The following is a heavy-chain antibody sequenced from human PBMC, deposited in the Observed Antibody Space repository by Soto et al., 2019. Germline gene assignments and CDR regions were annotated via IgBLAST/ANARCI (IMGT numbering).Heavy chain of an antibody. CDR1: GGSVSSGSYY. CDR3: ARANYARNAFDI. CDR2: IYYSGST. V-gene: IGHV4-61*01. D-gene: IGHD1-7*01. J-gene: IGHJ3*02. Sequence: SETLSLTCTVSGGSVSSGSYYWSWIRQPPGKGLEWIGYIYYSGSTNYNPSLKSRVTISVDTSKNQFSLKLSSVTAADTAVYYCARANYARNAFDIWGQGTMVTVS.